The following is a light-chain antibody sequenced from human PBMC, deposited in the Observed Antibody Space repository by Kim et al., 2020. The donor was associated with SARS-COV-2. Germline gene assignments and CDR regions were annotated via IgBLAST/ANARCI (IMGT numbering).Light chain of an antibody. CDR1: QSISSW. CDR3: QQYDTSFRT. Sequence: ASVGDRVTITCRASQSISSWLAWYQQKPGKAPKLLIYRASTLESGVPLRFIGSGSGTEFTLTISSLQPDDFATYYCQQYDTSFRTFGQGTKVEIK. V-gene: IGKV1-5*03. CDR2: RAS. J-gene: IGKJ1*01.